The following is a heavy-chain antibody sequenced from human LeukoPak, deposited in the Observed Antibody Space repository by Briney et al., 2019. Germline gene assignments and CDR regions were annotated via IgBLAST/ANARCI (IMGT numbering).Heavy chain of an antibody. CDR3: ARDLGNYDILTGYQRNDAFDI. V-gene: IGHV3-11*01. CDR2: ISSSGSTI. CDR1: GFTFSDYY. Sequence: GGSLRLSCAASGFTFSDYYMSWIRQAPGKGLEWVSYISSSGSTIYYADSVKGRFTISRDNAKNSLYLQMNSLRAEDTAVYYCARDLGNYDILTGYQRNDAFDIWGQGTMVTVSS. J-gene: IGHJ3*02. D-gene: IGHD3-9*01.